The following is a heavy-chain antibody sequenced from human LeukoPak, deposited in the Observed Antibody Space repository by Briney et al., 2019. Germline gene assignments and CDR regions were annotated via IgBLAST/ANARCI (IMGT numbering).Heavy chain of an antibody. D-gene: IGHD3-9*01. Sequence: GGSLRLSCAASGFTFSNAWMSWVRQAPGKGLEWVGRIKSKTDGGTTDYAAPVKGRFTISRDDSKNTLYLQMNSLKTEDTAVYYCTTDQDDILTAIDYWGQGTLVTVSS. CDR3: TTDQDDILTAIDY. J-gene: IGHJ4*02. V-gene: IGHV3-15*01. CDR2: IKSKTDGGTT. CDR1: GFTFSNAW.